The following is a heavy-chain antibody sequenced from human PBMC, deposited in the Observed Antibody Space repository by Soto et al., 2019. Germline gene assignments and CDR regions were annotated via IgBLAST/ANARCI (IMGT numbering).Heavy chain of an antibody. CDR2: INAGNGNT. CDR1: GYTFTSYA. D-gene: IGHD6-13*01. V-gene: IGHV1-3*01. Sequence: ASVKVSCKASGYTFTSYAMHWVRQAPGQRLEWMGWINAGNGNTKYSQKFQGRVTITRDTSASTAYMELSSLRSEDTAVYYCARDFRAAAPPLSLVYWGQGTLVTVSS. CDR3: ARDFRAAAPPLSLVY. J-gene: IGHJ4*02.